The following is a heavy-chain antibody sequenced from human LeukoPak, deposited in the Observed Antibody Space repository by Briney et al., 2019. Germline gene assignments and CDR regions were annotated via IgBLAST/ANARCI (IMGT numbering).Heavy chain of an antibody. Sequence: SVKVSCKASGGTFSSYAISWVRQAPGQGLEWMGRIIPILGIANYAQKFQGRVTITADKSTSTAYMELSSLRSEDTAVYFCAREAGGRSGGSCCSRPGGLQLSDYYSYYGMDVWGQGTTVTVSS. CDR3: AREAGGRSGGSCCSRPGGLQLSDYYSYYGMDV. V-gene: IGHV1-69*04. CDR1: GGTFSSYA. CDR2: IIPILGIA. D-gene: IGHD2-15*01. J-gene: IGHJ6*02.